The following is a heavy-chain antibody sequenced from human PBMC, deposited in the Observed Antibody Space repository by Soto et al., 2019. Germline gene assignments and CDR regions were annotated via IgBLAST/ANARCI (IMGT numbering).Heavy chain of an antibody. Sequence: SETLSLTCAVYGGSFSGYYWSWIRQPPGKGLEWIGEINHSGSTNYNPSLKSRVTISVDTSKNQFSLKLSSVTAADTAVYYCARGRRRLRDYGDRLDYWGQGTLVTVSS. CDR1: GGSFSGYY. CDR3: ARGRRRLRDYGDRLDY. CDR2: INHSGST. J-gene: IGHJ4*02. D-gene: IGHD4-17*01. V-gene: IGHV4-34*01.